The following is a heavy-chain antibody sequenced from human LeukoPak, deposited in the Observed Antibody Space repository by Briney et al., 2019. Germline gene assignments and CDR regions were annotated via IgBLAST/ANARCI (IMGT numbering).Heavy chain of an antibody. CDR1: GFTFSNYA. CDR2: ITGSDGNT. Sequence: GASLRLSCAASGFTFSNYAMSWVRQAPGKGLEWVSAITGSDGNTYYADPVKGRFTISRDNSKNTLYLQMNSLRAEDTAVYYCAPWGDSDVLTGYYVPDSWGQGTLVTVSS. V-gene: IGHV3-23*01. D-gene: IGHD3-9*01. J-gene: IGHJ5*01. CDR3: APWGDSDVLTGYYVPDS.